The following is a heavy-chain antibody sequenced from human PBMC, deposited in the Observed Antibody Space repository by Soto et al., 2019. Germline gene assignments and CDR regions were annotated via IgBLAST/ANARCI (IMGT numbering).Heavy chain of an antibody. D-gene: IGHD3-3*01. J-gene: IGHJ4*02. CDR1: GGSISSGGYY. CDR3: ARSYYDFWSGYYIGEFDY. Sequence: QVQLQESGPGLVKPSQTLSLTCTVSGGSISSGGYYWSWIRQHPGKGLEWIGYIYYSGSTYYNPSLKSRVTISVDTSKNQFSLKLSSVTAADTAVYYCARSYYDFWSGYYIGEFDYWGQGTLVTVSS. CDR2: IYYSGST. V-gene: IGHV4-31*03.